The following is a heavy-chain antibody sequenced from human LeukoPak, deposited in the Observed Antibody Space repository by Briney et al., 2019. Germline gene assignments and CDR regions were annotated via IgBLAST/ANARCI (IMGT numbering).Heavy chain of an antibody. V-gene: IGHV3-30*02. CDR2: IHYDGTIT. CDR3: AKDQGGSPPIDAFDI. D-gene: IGHD3-16*01. J-gene: IGHJ3*02. CDR1: GFTFSAYG. Sequence: GGSLRLSCAASGFTFSAYGMHWVRQAPGKGLEWVAFIHYDGTITYYADSVKGRFTISRDSSKNTLFLQMNSLGAEDTAVYYCAKDQGGSPPIDAFDIWGQGTMVTVSS.